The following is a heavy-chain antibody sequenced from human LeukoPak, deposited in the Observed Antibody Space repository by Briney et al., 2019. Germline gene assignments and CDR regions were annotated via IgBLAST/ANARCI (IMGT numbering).Heavy chain of an antibody. CDR1: GFTFSSYE. V-gene: IGHV3-48*03. CDR2: IDSNSRMI. CDR3: VREYCSGGSCSDAFDI. D-gene: IGHD2-15*01. Sequence: GGSLRLSCAASGFTFSSYEMNWVRQAPGEGLEWISYIDSNSRMIHYADSVRGRFTISRDNAKNSLFLQMNSLRAEDTAVYYCVREYCSGGSCSDAFDIWGQGTMVTVSS. J-gene: IGHJ3*02.